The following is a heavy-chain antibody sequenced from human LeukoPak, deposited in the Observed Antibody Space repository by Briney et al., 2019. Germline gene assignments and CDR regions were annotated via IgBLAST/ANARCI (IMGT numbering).Heavy chain of an antibody. V-gene: IGHV3-23*01. D-gene: IGHD5-24*01. J-gene: IGHJ4*02. Sequence: PGGPLRLSCVASGLTFSTSDTSWVRQAPGKGPEWLSLIVQSGTTYYAESVEGRFTISRDNSQNTVFMQKNSLRAEDTAVYYCATRPTPRDRDFWGQGTLVTVSS. CDR3: ATRPTPRDRDF. CDR2: IVQSGTT. CDR1: GLTFSTSD.